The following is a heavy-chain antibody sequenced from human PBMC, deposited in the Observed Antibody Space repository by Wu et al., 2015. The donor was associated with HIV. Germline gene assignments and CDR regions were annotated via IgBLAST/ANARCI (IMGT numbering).Heavy chain of an antibody. CDR2: IIPMFGTT. V-gene: IGHV1-69*05. CDR1: GDNFVSYT. Sequence: QAQLVQSGAEVKKPGSSVKISCKASGDNFVSYTISWVRLAPGQGLEWLGGIIPMFGTTHYAQKFQGRVTMTRDTSISTAYMELSRLRSDDTAVYYCARGSTIRWDTESGWFDPWGQGTLVTVSS. CDR3: ARGSTIRWDTESGWFDP. J-gene: IGHJ5*02. D-gene: IGHD5/OR15-5a*01.